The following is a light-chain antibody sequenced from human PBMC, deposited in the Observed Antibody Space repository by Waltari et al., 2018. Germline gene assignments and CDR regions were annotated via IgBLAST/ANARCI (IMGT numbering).Light chain of an antibody. CDR2: HAS. CDR1: QSVSQY. V-gene: IGKV3-20*01. Sequence: EVVLTQSPGPLSLSPGERATLSCRASQSVSQYLAWYQQKPGQAPRLLIYHASSRATGIPDRFSGSGFGTDFSLTISRLEPEDFAVYYCQKYDSLPATFGQGTKVEIK. J-gene: IGKJ1*01. CDR3: QKYDSLPAT.